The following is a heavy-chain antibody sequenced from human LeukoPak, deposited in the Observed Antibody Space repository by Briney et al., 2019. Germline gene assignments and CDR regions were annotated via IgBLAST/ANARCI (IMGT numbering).Heavy chain of an antibody. CDR3: ARDLGDTAMVTFFYFDY. D-gene: IGHD5-18*01. CDR1: GYTFTGYY. CDR2: INPNSGGT. J-gene: IGHJ4*02. V-gene: IGHV1-2*02. Sequence: ASVKVSCKASGYTFTGYYMHWVRQAPGQGLEWMGWINPNSGGTNYAQKFQGRVTMTRDTSISTAYMELSRLRSDDTAVYYCARDLGDTAMVTFFYFDYWGQGTLVTVSS.